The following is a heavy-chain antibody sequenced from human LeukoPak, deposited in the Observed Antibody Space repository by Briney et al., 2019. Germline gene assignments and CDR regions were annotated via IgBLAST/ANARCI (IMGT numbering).Heavy chain of an antibody. D-gene: IGHD6-6*01. V-gene: IGHV4-39*07. CDR1: GGSISSSSYY. CDR2: IYYSGST. CDR3: ARWISQLEDWFDP. Sequence: SETLSLTCTVSGGSISSSSYYWGWIRQPPGKGLEWIGSIYYSGSTYYNPSLKSRVTISVDTSKNQFSLKLSSVTAADTAVYYCARWISQLEDWFDPWGQGTLVTVSS. J-gene: IGHJ5*02.